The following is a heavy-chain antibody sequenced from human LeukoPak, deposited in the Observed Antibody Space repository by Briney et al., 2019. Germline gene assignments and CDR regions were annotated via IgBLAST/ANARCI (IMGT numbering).Heavy chain of an antibody. CDR2: ISSSARTT. J-gene: IGHJ3*02. D-gene: IGHD3-10*01. CDR3: ARERANYYAKWNFGAFDI. Sequence: GGSLRLSCAATGFSFSSYEMNWVRQAPGKGLEWIAYISSSARTTYYADSVRGRFTISRDNAKNALYLQMNSLRAEDTAVYYCARERANYYAKWNFGAFDIWGQGTMVTVSS. CDR1: GFSFSSYE. V-gene: IGHV3-48*03.